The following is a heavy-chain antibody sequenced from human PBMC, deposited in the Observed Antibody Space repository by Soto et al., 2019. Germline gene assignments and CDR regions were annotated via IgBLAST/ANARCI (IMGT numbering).Heavy chain of an antibody. V-gene: IGHV3-23*01. Sequence: GGSLRLSCAASGFTFSSYAMSWVRQAPGKGLEWVSAISGSGGSTYYADSVKGRFTISRDNSKNTLYLQMNSLRAEDTAVYYCATSSLYYGSALYYYGMDVWGQGTTVTVSS. J-gene: IGHJ6*02. D-gene: IGHD3-10*01. CDR2: ISGSGGST. CDR1: GFTFSSYA. CDR3: ATSSLYYGSALYYYGMDV.